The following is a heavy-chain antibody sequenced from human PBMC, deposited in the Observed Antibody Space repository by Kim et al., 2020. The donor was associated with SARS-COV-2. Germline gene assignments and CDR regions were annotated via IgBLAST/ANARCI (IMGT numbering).Heavy chain of an antibody. CDR1: GGSISSYY. J-gene: IGHJ6*02. CDR3: ARLQRRGGMDV. V-gene: IGHV4-59*01. D-gene: IGHD3-10*01. Sequence: SETLSLTCTVSGGSISSYYWSWIRQPPGKGLEWIGYIYYSGSTNYNPSLKSRVTISVDTSKNQFSLKLSSVTAADTAVYYCARLQRRGGMDVWGQGTTVTVSS. CDR2: IYYSGST.